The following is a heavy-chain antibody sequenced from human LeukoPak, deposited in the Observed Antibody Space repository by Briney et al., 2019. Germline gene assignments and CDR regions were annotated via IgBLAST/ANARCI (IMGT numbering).Heavy chain of an antibody. CDR2: ISAYNGNT. CDR3: ARDFSPRITIFSLLNWFDP. J-gene: IGHJ5*02. D-gene: IGHD3-9*01. V-gene: IGHV1-18*01. Sequence: ASVKLSCNASGYTFTSYGISWERQAPGQGLEWMGWISAYNGNTNYAQKLQGRVTMTTDTSTSTAYMELRSLRSDDTAVYYCARDFSPRITIFSLLNWFDPWGQGTLVTVSS. CDR1: GYTFTSYG.